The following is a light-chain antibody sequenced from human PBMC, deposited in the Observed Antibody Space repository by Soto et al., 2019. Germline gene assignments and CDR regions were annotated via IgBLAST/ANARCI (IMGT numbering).Light chain of an antibody. CDR2: AAS. V-gene: IGKV1-39*01. CDR3: QQSYSSPPT. J-gene: IGKJ1*01. CDR1: QSISNH. Sequence: DIQMTHSPSSLSASVEDRVIITCRASQSISNHLNWYQQKPGKAPKLLIFAASSLQSGVPSRFSGSRSGPDFTLTISSLQPEDFATYYCQQSYSSPPTFGQGTKVEIK.